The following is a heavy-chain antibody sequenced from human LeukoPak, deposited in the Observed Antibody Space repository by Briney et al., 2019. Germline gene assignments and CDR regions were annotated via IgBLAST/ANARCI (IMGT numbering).Heavy chain of an antibody. D-gene: IGHD3-3*01. Sequence: SVKVSCKASGGTFSSYAISWVRQAPGQGLEWMGGIIPIFGTANYAQKFQGSVTITADESTSTAYMELSSLRSEDTAVYYCARVRIKRILEWSAHDYYYYYMDVWGKGTTVTVSS. V-gene: IGHV1-69*13. CDR3: ARVRIKRILEWSAHDYYYYYMDV. CDR1: GGTFSSYA. J-gene: IGHJ6*03. CDR2: IIPIFGTA.